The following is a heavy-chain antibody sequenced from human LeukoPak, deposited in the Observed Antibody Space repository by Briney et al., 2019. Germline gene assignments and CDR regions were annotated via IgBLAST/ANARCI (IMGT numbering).Heavy chain of an antibody. V-gene: IGHV1-69*05. J-gene: IGHJ6*03. CDR1: GGTFSSYA. CDR3: ARDARSDETYYYYYMDV. CDR2: IIPIFGTA. Sequence: SVKVSCKASGGTFSSYAISWVRQAPGQGLEWMGRIIPIFGTANYAQKFQGRVTITTDEPTSTAYMELSSLRSEDTAVYYCARDARSDETYYYYYMDVWGKGTTVTVSS. D-gene: IGHD6-6*01.